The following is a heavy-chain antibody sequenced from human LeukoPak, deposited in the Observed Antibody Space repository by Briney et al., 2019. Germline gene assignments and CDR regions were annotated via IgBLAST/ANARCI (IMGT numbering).Heavy chain of an antibody. CDR3: ARPATNDGGSYYFDY. Sequence: GGPLRLSCAASGFTFSSYAMHWVRQAPGKGLERVAVVSYDASNKYYADSVKGRFTISRDNSKNTLYLQMNSLRAEDTAVYYCARPATNDGGSYYFDYWGQGTLVTVSS. D-gene: IGHD1-26*01. J-gene: IGHJ4*02. V-gene: IGHV3-30-3*01. CDR1: GFTFSSYA. CDR2: VSYDASNK.